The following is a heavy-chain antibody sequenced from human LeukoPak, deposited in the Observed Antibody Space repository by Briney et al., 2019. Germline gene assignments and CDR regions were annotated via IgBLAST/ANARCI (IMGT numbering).Heavy chain of an antibody. D-gene: IGHD3-10*02. CDR3: AELGITMIGGV. V-gene: IGHV3-48*03. J-gene: IGHJ6*04. CDR1: GFTFSRYE. Sequence: GGSLRLSCAASGFTFSRYEMNWVRQAAGKGLEWVSYISSSGNTIYYADSVKGRFTISRDNAKNSLYLQMNSLRAEDTAVYYCAELGITMIGGVWGKGTTVTISS. CDR2: ISSSGNTI.